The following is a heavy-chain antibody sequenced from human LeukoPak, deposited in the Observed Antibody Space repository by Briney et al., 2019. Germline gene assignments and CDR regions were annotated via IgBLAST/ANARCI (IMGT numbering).Heavy chain of an antibody. CDR1: GYTFTSYY. CDR3: ARDKGIDYYYDSSGYYSDAFDI. CDR2: INPSGGST. D-gene: IGHD3-22*01. Sequence: ASVKVSCKASGYTFTSYYMHWVRQAPGQGLEWMGIINPSGGSTSYAQKFQGRVTMTRDTSISTAYMELSRLRSDDTAVYYCARDKGIDYYYDSSGYYSDAFDIWGQGTMVTVSS. J-gene: IGHJ3*02. V-gene: IGHV1-46*01.